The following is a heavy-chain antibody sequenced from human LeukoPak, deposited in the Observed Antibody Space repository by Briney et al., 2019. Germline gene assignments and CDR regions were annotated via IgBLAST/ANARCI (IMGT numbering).Heavy chain of an antibody. CDR2: IYKSGST. Sequence: SETLSLTCSVSGGSISHYYWSWIRQPPGKGLEGIGHIYKSGSTNYNPSLKSRVTISVDTSKHQFSLKLSSVSAADTAVYYCARGPGSYDFDYWGQGTLVTVSS. CDR3: ARGPGSYDFDY. D-gene: IGHD1-26*01. CDR1: GGSISHYY. V-gene: IGHV4-59*01. J-gene: IGHJ4*02.